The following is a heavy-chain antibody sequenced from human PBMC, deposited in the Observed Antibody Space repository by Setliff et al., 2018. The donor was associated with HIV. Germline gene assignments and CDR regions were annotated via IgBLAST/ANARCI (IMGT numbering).Heavy chain of an antibody. V-gene: IGHV4-31*03. D-gene: IGHD5-18*01. Sequence: SETLSLTCTVSGGSVNSATYYWSWIRQHPGKGLEWIGYIDYSGSAFYNPSLKSRITISVDTSKNQFSLRMKSVTAADTAMYYCAREGKTAMVTKYFDYWGHGKLVTVS. CDR2: IDYSGSA. J-gene: IGHJ4*01. CDR3: AREGKTAMVTKYFDY. CDR1: GGSVNSATYY.